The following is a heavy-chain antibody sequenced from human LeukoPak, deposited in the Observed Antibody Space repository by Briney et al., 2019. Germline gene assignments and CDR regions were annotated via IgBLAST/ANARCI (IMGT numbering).Heavy chain of an antibody. V-gene: IGHV3-30*04. CDR2: ISYDGSNK. J-gene: IGHJ4*02. CDR1: GFTFSSYA. D-gene: IGHD2-15*01. CDR3: AKPSVVVVAATPDDY. Sequence: PGGSLRLSCAASGFTFSSYAMHWVRQAPGKGLEWVAVISYDGSNKYYADSVKGRFTISRDNAKNPLYLQMNSLRAEDTAVYYCAKPSVVVVAATPDDYWGQGTLVTVSS.